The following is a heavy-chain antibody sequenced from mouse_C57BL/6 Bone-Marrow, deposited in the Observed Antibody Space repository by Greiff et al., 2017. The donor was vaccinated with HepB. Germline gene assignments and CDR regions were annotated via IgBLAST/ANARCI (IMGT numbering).Heavy chain of an antibody. J-gene: IGHJ4*01. CDR3: ARHRPVVERSYAMDY. V-gene: IGHV5-6*02. CDR2: ISSGGSYT. Sequence: DVKLVESGGDLVKPGGSLKLSCAASGFTFSSYGMSWVRQTPDKRLEWVATISSGGSYTYYPDSVKGRFTISRDNAKNTLYLQMSSLKSEDTAMYYCARHRPVVERSYAMDYWGQGTSVTVSS. D-gene: IGHD1-1*01. CDR1: GFTFSSYG.